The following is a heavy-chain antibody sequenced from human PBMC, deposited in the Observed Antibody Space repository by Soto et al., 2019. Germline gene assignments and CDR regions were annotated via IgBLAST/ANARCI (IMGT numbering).Heavy chain of an antibody. CDR3: ARGRDQPPVGLYFDS. V-gene: IGHV1-69*01. CDR1: GDAFTNYI. D-gene: IGHD1-26*01. J-gene: IGHJ4*02. Sequence: QVQLVQSGAEVKKPGSSVKVSCKASGDAFTNYIFDWVRQAPGQGLEWMGGIIPMFGTPKYAQTFQDRVTITADVSTGTAYLELTSLRFDDTAVYYCARGRDQPPVGLYFDSWGEGTRVTVSS. CDR2: IIPMFGTP.